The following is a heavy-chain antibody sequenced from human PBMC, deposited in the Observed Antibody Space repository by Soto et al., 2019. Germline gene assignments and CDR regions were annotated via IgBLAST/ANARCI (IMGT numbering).Heavy chain of an antibody. CDR2: ISSSSSTI. CDR1: GFTFSSYS. Sequence: PGGSLILSCAASGFTFSSYSMNWVRQAPGKGLEWVSYISSSSSTIYYADSVKGRFTTSRDNAKNSLYLQMNSLRDEDTAVYYCARDRHYDGDWPPAGFDPWGQGTLVTVSS. D-gene: IGHD3-9*01. V-gene: IGHV3-48*02. J-gene: IGHJ5*02. CDR3: ARDRHYDGDWPPAGFDP.